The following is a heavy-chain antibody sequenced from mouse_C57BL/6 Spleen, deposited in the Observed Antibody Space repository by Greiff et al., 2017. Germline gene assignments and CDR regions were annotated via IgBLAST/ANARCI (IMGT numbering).Heavy chain of an antibody. D-gene: IGHD1-1*01. CDR1: GFTFTDYY. CDR3: ARYYYGSSRYFDV. V-gene: IGHV7-3*01. J-gene: IGHJ1*03. Sequence: EVKVIESGGGLVQPGGSLSLSCAASGFTFTDYYMSWVRQPPGKALEWLGFIRNKANGYTTEYSASVKGRFTISRDNSQSILYLQMNALRAEDSATYYCARYYYGSSRYFDVWGTGTTVTVSS. CDR2: IRNKANGYTT.